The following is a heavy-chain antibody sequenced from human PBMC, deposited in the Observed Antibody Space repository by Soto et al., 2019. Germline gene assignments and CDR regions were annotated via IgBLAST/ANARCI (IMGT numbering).Heavy chain of an antibody. J-gene: IGHJ3*02. CDR1: GGTFSSYA. CDR2: IIPIFGTA. D-gene: IGHD1-26*01. Sequence: SVKVSCKASGGTFSSYAISWVRQAPGQGLEWMGGIIPIFGTANYAQKFQGRVTITADESTSTAYMELSSLRSEDTAVYYCARDFYSGSYSGDDAFDIWGKGTMVAVSS. V-gene: IGHV1-69*13. CDR3: ARDFYSGSYSGDDAFDI.